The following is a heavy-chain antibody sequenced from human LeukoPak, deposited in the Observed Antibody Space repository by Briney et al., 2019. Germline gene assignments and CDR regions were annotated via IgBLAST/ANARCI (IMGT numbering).Heavy chain of an antibody. J-gene: IGHJ4*02. Sequence: LGESLKISCKGSGYSFTSYWIGWVRQMPGKGLEWMGIIYPGDSNTRYSPSFQGQVTISAVKSISTAYLQWSSLKASDTAMYYCARSPQSIVGATGPDYWGQGTLVTVSS. D-gene: IGHD1-26*01. CDR3: ARSPQSIVGATGPDY. V-gene: IGHV5-51*01. CDR2: IYPGDSNT. CDR1: GYSFTSYW.